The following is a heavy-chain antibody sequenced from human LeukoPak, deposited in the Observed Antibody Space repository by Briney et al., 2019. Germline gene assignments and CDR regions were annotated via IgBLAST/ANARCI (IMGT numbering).Heavy chain of an antibody. Sequence: GGSLRLSCAASGFTFSSYWMSWVRQAPGKGLEWVANIKQDGSEKYYVDSVKGRFTISRDNAKNSLYLQMNSQRAEDTAVYYCARGGNWNHYYYYYMDVWGKGTTVTVSS. CDR2: IKQDGSEK. D-gene: IGHD1-20*01. CDR3: ARGGNWNHYYYYYMDV. CDR1: GFTFSSYW. J-gene: IGHJ6*03. V-gene: IGHV3-7*01.